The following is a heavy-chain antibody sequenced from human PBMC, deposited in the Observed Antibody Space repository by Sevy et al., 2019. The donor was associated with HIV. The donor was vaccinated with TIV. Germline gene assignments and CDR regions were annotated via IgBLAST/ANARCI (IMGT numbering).Heavy chain of an antibody. D-gene: IGHD2-2*01. J-gene: IGHJ4*02. CDR2: ISYDGSNK. CDR3: ARDGLGYCSTCGGVVPLGPFDY. Sequence: GGSLRLSCAASGFTFSSYAMHWVRQAPGKGLEWVAVISYDGSNKYYADSVKGRFTISRDNSKNKLYLQMNSLRAEDTAVYYCARDGLGYCSTCGGVVPLGPFDYWGQGTLVTVSS. V-gene: IGHV3-30*04. CDR1: GFTFSSYA.